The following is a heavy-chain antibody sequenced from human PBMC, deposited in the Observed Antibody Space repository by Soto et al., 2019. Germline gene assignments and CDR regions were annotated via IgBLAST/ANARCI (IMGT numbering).Heavy chain of an antibody. CDR1: GFTFSVSS. J-gene: IGHJ4*02. V-gene: IGHV3-73*01. D-gene: IGHD2-15*01. CDR3: VIEVVGFGH. CDR2: IRSKANNNAR. Sequence: EVQLVESGGGLVQSWGSVRLSCAGSGFTFSVSSMHWVRQAPGKGLEWLGRIRSKANNNARIYSESVRGRFIISRDDSQDTMFLQMSSLRTEDTAMYYCVIEVVGFGHWGQGTLVTVSS.